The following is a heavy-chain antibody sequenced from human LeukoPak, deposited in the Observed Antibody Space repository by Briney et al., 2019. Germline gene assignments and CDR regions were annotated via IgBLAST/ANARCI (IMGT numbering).Heavy chain of an antibody. CDR2: IYYSGST. CDR3: AREGRWLQSNWFDP. CDR1: GGSISSYY. D-gene: IGHD5-24*01. V-gene: IGHV4-59*01. J-gene: IGHJ5*02. Sequence: SETLSLTCTVSGGSISSYYWSWIRQPPGKGLEWIGYIYYSGSTNYNPSLKSRVTISVDTSKNQFSLKLSSVTAADTAVYYCAREGRWLQSNWFDPWGQGTLVTASS.